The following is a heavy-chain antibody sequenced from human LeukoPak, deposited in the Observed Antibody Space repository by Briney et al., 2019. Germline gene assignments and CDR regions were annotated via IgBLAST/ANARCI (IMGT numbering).Heavy chain of an antibody. J-gene: IGHJ6*03. V-gene: IGHV1-18*01. Sequence: ASVKVSCKASGYTFTSYGISWVRQAPGQGLEWMGWISAYNGNTNYAQKLQGRVTMTTDTSTSTAYMELRSLRSDDTAVYYCARDLNSGQYQLLYYYYYYYMDVWGKGATVTVSS. CDR2: ISAYNGNT. CDR3: ARDLNSGQYQLLYYYYYYYMDV. CDR1: GYTFTSYG. D-gene: IGHD2-2*01.